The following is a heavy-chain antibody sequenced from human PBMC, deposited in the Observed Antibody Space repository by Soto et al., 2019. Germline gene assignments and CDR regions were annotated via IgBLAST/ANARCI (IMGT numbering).Heavy chain of an antibody. CDR2: ISGSGGST. V-gene: IGHV3-23*01. CDR3: AKGVKEGYCSGGSCYSWNS. Sequence: EVQLLESGGGLVQPGGSLRLSCAASGFTFSSYAMSWVRQAPGKGLEWVSAISGSGGSTYYADSVKGRFTISRDNSKNMLYLQMNSLRAEDTAVYYCAKGVKEGYCSGGSCYSWNSWGQGTLVTVSS. D-gene: IGHD2-15*01. J-gene: IGHJ4*02. CDR1: GFTFSSYA.